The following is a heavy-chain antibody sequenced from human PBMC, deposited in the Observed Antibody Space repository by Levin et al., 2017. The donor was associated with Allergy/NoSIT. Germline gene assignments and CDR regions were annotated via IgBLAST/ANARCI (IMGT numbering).Heavy chain of an antibody. V-gene: IGHV1-18*01. CDR2: VSAYNGNT. CDR1: GYTFTNYG. CDR3: ARTPRSAYYDLWGDFDY. J-gene: IGHJ4*02. Sequence: ASVKVSCKTSGYTFTNYGITWVRQAPGQGLEWMGWVSAYNGNTKYVQKFQGRVTMTTDTSTSTAYMELRSLRSDDTAVYYCARTPRSAYYDLWGDFDYWGQGTLVTVSS. D-gene: IGHD3-3*01.